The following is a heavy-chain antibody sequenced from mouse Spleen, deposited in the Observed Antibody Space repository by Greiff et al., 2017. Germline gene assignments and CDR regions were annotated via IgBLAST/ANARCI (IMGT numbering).Heavy chain of an antibody. Sequence: EVKVVESGGGLVQPGGSLSLSCAASGFTFTDYYMSWVRQPPGKALEWLGFIRNKANGYTTEYSASVKGRFTISRDNSQSILYLQMNALRAEDSATYYCARYHYDGYFYDYWGQGTTLTVSS. CDR1: GFTFTDYY. CDR3: ARYHYDGYFYDY. CDR2: IRNKANGYTT. J-gene: IGHJ2*01. V-gene: IGHV7-3*01. D-gene: IGHD2-3*01.